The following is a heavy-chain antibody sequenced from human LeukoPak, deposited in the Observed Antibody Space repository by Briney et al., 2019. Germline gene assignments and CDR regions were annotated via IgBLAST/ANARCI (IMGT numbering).Heavy chain of an antibody. D-gene: IGHD6-19*01. CDR1: GYTFTGYY. CDR2: INPNSGGT. V-gene: IGHV1-2*02. CDR3: APPRGSAWYFDY. Sequence: ASVKVSCKASGYTFTGYYIHWVRLAPGQGLEWMGWINPNSGGTSYPQKFQGRVTMTRDTSISTAYLELSRLRSDDTAVYYCAPPRGSAWYFDYWGQGTLVTVSS. J-gene: IGHJ4*02.